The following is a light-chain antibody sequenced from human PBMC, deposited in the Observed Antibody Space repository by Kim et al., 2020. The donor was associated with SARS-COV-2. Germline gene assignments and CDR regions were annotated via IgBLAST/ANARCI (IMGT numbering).Light chain of an antibody. CDR1: NVVSKS. Sequence: PGKPARITWGGTNVVSKSLPCYRQKPGPAPVLVIYYDSDRPSGIPERFSGSNSGNTATLTISRVEAGDEADYYCQVWDSSSDHVVFGGGTQLTVL. J-gene: IGLJ2*01. CDR2: YDS. V-gene: IGLV3-21*04. CDR3: QVWDSSSDHVV.